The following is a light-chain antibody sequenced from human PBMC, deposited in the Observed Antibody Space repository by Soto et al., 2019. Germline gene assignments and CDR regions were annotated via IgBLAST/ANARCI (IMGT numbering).Light chain of an antibody. Sequence: EIVLTQSPATLSLSPGERATLSCRASQSVSSYLAWYQQKPGQAPRLLSYDASNRATGIPARFSGSGSGTGFTLTMSSLEPEDFAVYYCQQRSNWPPWTFGEGTKVEIK. V-gene: IGKV3-11*01. CDR2: DAS. J-gene: IGKJ1*01. CDR3: QQRSNWPPWT. CDR1: QSVSSY.